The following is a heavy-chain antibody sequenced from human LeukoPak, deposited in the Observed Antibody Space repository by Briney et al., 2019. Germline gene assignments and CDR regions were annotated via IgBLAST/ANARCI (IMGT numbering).Heavy chain of an antibody. V-gene: IGHV4-59*11. J-gene: IGHJ3*02. CDR3: ARDLVTVTKGFDI. CDR2: ISYIGST. D-gene: IGHD4-17*01. CDR1: AASFSSHY. Sequence: PSETLSLTCAVSAASFSSHYWTWIRQSPRKGLEWIGYISYIGSTNYNPSLKSRVTISIDTSRNQFSLKLRSVSAADTAVYYCARDLVTVTKGFDIWGQGTMVSVSS.